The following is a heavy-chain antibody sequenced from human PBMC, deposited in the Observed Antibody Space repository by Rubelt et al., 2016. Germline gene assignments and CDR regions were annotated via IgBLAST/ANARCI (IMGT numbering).Heavy chain of an antibody. Sequence: AMHWVRQAPGKGLEWVAVISYDGSNKYYADSVKGRFTISRDNSKNTLYLQMNSLRAEDPAVYYCARPCSPFYGEPFDYWGQGTLVTVSS. V-gene: IGHV3-30*04. CDR2: ISYDGSNK. CDR3: ARPCSPFYGEPFDY. J-gene: IGHJ4*02. D-gene: IGHD4-17*01. CDR1: A.